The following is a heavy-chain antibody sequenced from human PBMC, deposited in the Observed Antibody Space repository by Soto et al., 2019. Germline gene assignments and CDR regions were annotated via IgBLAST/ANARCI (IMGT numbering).Heavy chain of an antibody. Sequence: GASVKVSCKASGYTFTSYGISWVRQAPGQGLEWMGWISAYNGNTNYAQKLQGRVTMTTDTSTSTAYMELRSLRSDDTAVYYCARGESITIFGVVLWFDPWGQGTLVTVSS. CDR2: ISAYNGNT. CDR1: GYTFTSYG. V-gene: IGHV1-18*01. J-gene: IGHJ5*02. D-gene: IGHD3-3*01. CDR3: ARGESITIFGVVLWFDP.